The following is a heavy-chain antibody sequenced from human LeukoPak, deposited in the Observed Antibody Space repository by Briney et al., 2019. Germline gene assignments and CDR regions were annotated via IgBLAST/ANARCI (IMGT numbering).Heavy chain of an antibody. CDR3: ASWDWSIDY. D-gene: IGHD3/OR15-3a*01. Sequence: PSETLSVTCDVYDGSFSDYYWSWVRQPPGKGLEWIGEINRSGGANYNPSLKSRVTISVDTSKKEFSLKLSSVTAADTAVYYCASWDWSIDYWGQGTLVTVSS. V-gene: IGHV4-34*01. CDR1: DGSFSDYY. J-gene: IGHJ4*02. CDR2: INRSGGA.